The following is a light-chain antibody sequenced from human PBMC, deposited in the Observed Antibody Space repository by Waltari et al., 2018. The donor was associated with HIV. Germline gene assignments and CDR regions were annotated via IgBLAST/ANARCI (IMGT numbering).Light chain of an antibody. CDR3: QQYYHVPYT. CDR1: QSILYSSNNQNY. Sequence: DVVVTQYPDSLAVSLGERATLNCRSSQSILYSSNNQNYLAWYQQKPGQRPKLLIYWASARQSGVPDRFSGNGSGTDFTLTISSLQAEDVAVYYCQQYYHVPYTFGLGTKLEIK. J-gene: IGKJ2*01. V-gene: IGKV4-1*01. CDR2: WAS.